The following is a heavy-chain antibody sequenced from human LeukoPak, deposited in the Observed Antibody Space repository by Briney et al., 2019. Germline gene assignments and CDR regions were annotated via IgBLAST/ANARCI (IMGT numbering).Heavy chain of an antibody. D-gene: IGHD3-10*01. CDR2: IYYSGST. CDR3: ARVGVTMDYYYYYMDV. CDR1: GGSISSYY. Sequence: PSETLSLTCTVSGGSISSYYWSWIRQPPGKGLEWIGYIYYSGSTNYNPSLKSRVTISVDTSKNQFSLKLSSVTAADTAVYYCARVGVTMDYYYYYMDVWGKGTTVTVPS. J-gene: IGHJ6*03. V-gene: IGHV4-59*08.